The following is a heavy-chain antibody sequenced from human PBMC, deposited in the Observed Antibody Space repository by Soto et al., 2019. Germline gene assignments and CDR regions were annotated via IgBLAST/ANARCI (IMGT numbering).Heavy chain of an antibody. CDR2: IYPDDSDT. V-gene: IGHV5-51*01. CDR3: ARIPFAATGFYSDY. J-gene: IGHJ4*02. Sequence: GAALKISCKASGYNFNNYWIDWVRQMPEKGLEWMGFIYPDDSDTKYSPSFQGQVTISVNKSITTASLQWSSLKASDTAMYYCARIPFAATGFYSDYWAQGTLVPVSS. D-gene: IGHD6-13*01. CDR1: GYNFNNYW.